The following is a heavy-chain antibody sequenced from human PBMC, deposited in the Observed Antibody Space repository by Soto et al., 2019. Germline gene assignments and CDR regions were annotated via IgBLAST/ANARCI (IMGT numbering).Heavy chain of an antibody. Sequence: EVQLLESGGGLVQPGGSLRLSCVASGFTFSIYAMTWVRHAPGRGLEWVSAISGSGSTTFYADSVRGRFTISRDNSGNTLYLQMNSLSAEDTAVYYCSKGESEMGTLAFRHWGQGTLVTVSS. J-gene: IGHJ1*01. CDR2: ISGSGSTT. CDR1: GFTFSIYA. V-gene: IGHV3-23*01. CDR3: SKGESEMGTLAFRH. D-gene: IGHD1-7*01.